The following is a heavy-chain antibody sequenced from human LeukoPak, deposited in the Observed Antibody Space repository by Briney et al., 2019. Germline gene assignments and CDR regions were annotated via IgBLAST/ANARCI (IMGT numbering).Heavy chain of an antibody. V-gene: IGHV5-51*01. J-gene: IGHJ3*02. CDR2: IYPGDSDT. CDR1: GYSFTSYW. CDR3: AREKTPRSGSDVFVI. Sequence: GESLKISCKGSGYSFTSYWIGWVLQMPGKGLEWMVIIYPGDSDTRYSPSFQGQVTISADKSISTAYLQWSSLKASDSAMYYCAREKTPRSGSDVFVIWGQGPMVPVSS. D-gene: IGHD3-22*01.